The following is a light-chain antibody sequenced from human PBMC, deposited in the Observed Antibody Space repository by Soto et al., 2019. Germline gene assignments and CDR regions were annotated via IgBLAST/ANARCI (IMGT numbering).Light chain of an antibody. J-gene: IGLJ1*01. CDR1: SSDVGGYNY. CDR2: DVS. V-gene: IGLV2-11*01. CDR3: CSYAGSYTHYV. Sequence: QSVLTQPRSVSGSPGQSVTISCTGTSSDVGGYNYVSWYQQHPGKAPKLMIYDVSKRPSGVPDRSSGSKSGNTASLTISGLQAEDEADYYCCSYAGSYTHYVFGTGTKLTVL.